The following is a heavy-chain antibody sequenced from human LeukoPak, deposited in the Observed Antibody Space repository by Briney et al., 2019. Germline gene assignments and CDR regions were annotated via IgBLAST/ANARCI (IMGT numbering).Heavy chain of an antibody. D-gene: IGHD4-17*01. V-gene: IGHV4-34*01. Sequence: SETLSLTCAVYGGSFSGYYWSWIRQPPGKGLEWIGEINHSGSTNYNPSLKSRVTISVDTSKNQFSLKLSSVTAADTAVYYCALGGTTATTWFDPWGQGTLVTVSS. CDR2: INHSGST. CDR1: GGSFSGYY. J-gene: IGHJ5*02. CDR3: ALGGTTATTWFDP.